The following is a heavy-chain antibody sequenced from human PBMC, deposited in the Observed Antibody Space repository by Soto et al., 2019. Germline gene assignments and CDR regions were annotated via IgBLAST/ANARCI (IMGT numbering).Heavy chain of an antibody. CDR2: IYYSGST. Sequence: SETLSLTCTVSGGSISSYYWSWIRQPPGKGLEWIGYIYYSGSTNYNPSLKSRVTISVDTSKNQFSLKLSSVTAADTAVYYCAHARGTNYYYYGMDVWGQGTTVTISS. CDR3: AHARGTNYYYYGMDV. CDR1: GGSISSYY. V-gene: IGHV4-59*01. J-gene: IGHJ6*02. D-gene: IGHD1-7*01.